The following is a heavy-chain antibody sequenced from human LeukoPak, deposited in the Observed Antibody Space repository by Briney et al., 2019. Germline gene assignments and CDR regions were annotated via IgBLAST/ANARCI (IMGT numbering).Heavy chain of an antibody. Sequence: TSETLSLTCTVSGGSITSSNYYWGWIRQPPGKELEWIGSFYYSGSTNYNPSLKSRVTISVDTSKNQFSLKLSSVTAADTAVYYCAGGSGWYGGAFDNWGQGTMVTVSS. CDR3: AGGSGWYGGAFDN. CDR1: GGSITSSNYY. V-gene: IGHV4-39*07. D-gene: IGHD6-19*01. CDR2: FYYSGST. J-gene: IGHJ3*02.